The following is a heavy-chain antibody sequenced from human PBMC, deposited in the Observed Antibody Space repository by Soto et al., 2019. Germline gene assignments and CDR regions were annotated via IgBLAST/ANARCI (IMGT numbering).Heavy chain of an antibody. CDR1: GFTFSSYS. Sequence: EVQLVESGGGLVQPGGSLRLSCAASGFTFSSYSMNWVRQAPGKGLEWVSSISSSSSYIDYADSVKGRFTISRDNAKNSLYLQMNSLRAEDTAVYYCARDQPGYSYGYGLGYWGQGTLVTVSS. V-gene: IGHV3-21*01. D-gene: IGHD5-18*01. CDR3: ARDQPGYSYGYGLGY. J-gene: IGHJ4*02. CDR2: ISSSSSYI.